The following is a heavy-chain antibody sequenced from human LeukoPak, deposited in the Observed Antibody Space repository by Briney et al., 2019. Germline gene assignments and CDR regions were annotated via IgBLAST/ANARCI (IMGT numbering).Heavy chain of an antibody. D-gene: IGHD4-23*01. CDR2: ISWNSGSI. CDR1: GFTFDDYA. CDR3: AKAPGGNFDY. J-gene: IGHJ4*02. V-gene: IGHV3-9*01. Sequence: GGSLRLSCAASGFTFDDYAMHWVRQAPGKGLEWVSGISWNSGSIGYADSVKGRFTISRDNSKNTLYLQMNSLRAEDTAVYYCAKAPGGNFDYWGQGTLVTVSS.